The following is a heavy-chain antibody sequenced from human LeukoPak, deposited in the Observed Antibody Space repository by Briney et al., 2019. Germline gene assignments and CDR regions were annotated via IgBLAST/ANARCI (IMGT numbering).Heavy chain of an antibody. CDR3: ASIVGATEVPY. J-gene: IGHJ4*02. D-gene: IGHD1-26*01. CDR1: GYTFTSYG. V-gene: IGHV1-18*01. Sequence: ASVKVSCKASGYTFTSYGISWVRQAPGQGLEWMGWISAYSGSTNYAQKLQGRVTMTTDTSTSTAYMELRSLRSDDTAVYYCASIVGATEVPYWGQGTLVTVSS. CDR2: ISAYSGST.